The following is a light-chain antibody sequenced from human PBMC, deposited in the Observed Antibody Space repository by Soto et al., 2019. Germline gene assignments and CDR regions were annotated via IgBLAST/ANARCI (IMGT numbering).Light chain of an antibody. CDR2: KAS. V-gene: IGKV1-5*03. Sequence: DIQMTQSPSTLSASAGTRVTLTCRASQSIENYLAWYQQKPGKAPKLLIYKASTLESGVPSRFSASGSGTEFALTISSLQPDDFATYFCQQFYRFPWTFGQGTKVDIK. J-gene: IGKJ1*01. CDR3: QQFYRFPWT. CDR1: QSIENY.